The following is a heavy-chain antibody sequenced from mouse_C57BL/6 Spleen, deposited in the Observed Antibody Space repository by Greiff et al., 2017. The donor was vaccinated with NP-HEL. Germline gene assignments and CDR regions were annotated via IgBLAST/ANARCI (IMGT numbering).Heavy chain of an antibody. D-gene: IGHD1-1*01. V-gene: IGHV3-1*01. Sequence: EVKLQESGPGMVKPSQSLSLTCTVTGYSITSGYDWHWIRHFPGNKLEWMGYISYSGSTNYNPSLKSRISITHDTSKNHFFLKLNSVTTEDTATYYCARGEASDYYGSSYAMDYWGQGTSVTVSS. CDR2: ISYSGST. CDR3: ARGEASDYYGSSYAMDY. J-gene: IGHJ4*01. CDR1: GYSITSGYD.